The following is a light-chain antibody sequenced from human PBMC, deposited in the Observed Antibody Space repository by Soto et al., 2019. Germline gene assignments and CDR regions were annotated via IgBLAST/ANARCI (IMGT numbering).Light chain of an antibody. V-gene: IGKV3-11*01. Sequence: EIVLTQSPATLSLSPGDRATLSCRASQSVNIFLAWYQQKPGQSPRLLIYDASHRATGVPARFSGGGSGTDFTLTISSLEPEDFAVYYCQQCDSWPRLTFGGGTTVEIK. J-gene: IGKJ4*01. CDR3: QQCDSWPRLT. CDR2: DAS. CDR1: QSVNIF.